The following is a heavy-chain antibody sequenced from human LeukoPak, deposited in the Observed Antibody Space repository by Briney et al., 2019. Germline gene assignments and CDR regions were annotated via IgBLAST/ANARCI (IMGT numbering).Heavy chain of an antibody. D-gene: IGHD4-11*01. CDR3: ARDRGRLHLFDY. CDR1: GFTFSSYA. J-gene: IGHJ4*02. Sequence: GGSLRLSCAASGFTFSSYAMSWVRQAPGKGLEWVSAISGSGGSTYYADSVKGRFTISRDNSKNTLYLQMNSLRAEDTAVYYCARDRGRLHLFDYWGQGTLVTVSS. V-gene: IGHV3-23*01. CDR2: ISGSGGST.